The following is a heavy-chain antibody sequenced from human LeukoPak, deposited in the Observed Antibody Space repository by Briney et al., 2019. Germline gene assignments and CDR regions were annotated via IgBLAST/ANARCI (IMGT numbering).Heavy chain of an antibody. J-gene: IGHJ4*02. V-gene: IGHV4-61*01. Sequence: SETLSLTCTVSGGSVSSGSYYWSWIRQPPGKGLEWIGYIYYSGSTNYNPSLKSRVTISVDTSKNQFSLKLSSVTAANTAVYYCARLVSSWYVDYWGQGTLVTVSS. CDR2: IYYSGST. CDR1: GGSVSSGSYY. D-gene: IGHD6-13*01. CDR3: ARLVSSWYVDY.